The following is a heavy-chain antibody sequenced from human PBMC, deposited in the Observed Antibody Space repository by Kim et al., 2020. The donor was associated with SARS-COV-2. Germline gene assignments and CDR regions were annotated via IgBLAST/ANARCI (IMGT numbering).Heavy chain of an antibody. V-gene: IGHV3-23*03. J-gene: IGHJ4*02. D-gene: IGHD3-22*01. CDR3: AKCWFSGYSYYFDY. Sequence: GGSLRLSCAASGFTFSSYAMTWVRQAPGKGLEWVSVVYSGDTNTYYADSVKGRFTISRDNSRNTLYLQMNSLRAEDTAIYYCAKCWFSGYSYYFDYWGQGTLVTVSS. CDR1: GFTFSSYA. CDR2: VYSGDTNT.